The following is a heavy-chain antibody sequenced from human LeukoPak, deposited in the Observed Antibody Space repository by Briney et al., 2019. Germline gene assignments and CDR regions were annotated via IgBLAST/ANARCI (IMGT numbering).Heavy chain of an antibody. CDR3: ARDDYGMDV. CDR1: GFTFSSYS. CDR2: VWYDGSNE. V-gene: IGHV3-33*08. Sequence: GGSLRLSCAASGFTFSSYSMNWVRQAPGKGLEWVAGVWYDGSNEYYADSVKGRFTISRDNSKNTLQLQMNSLRVEDTAVYYCARDDYGMDVWGQGTTVTVSS. J-gene: IGHJ6*02.